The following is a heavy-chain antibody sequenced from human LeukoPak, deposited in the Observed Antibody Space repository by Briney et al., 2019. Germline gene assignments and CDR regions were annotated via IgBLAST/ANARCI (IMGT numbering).Heavy chain of an antibody. CDR2: ISAYNGNT. J-gene: IGHJ4*02. V-gene: IGHV1-18*01. Sequence: ASVKVSCKASGYTFTSYGISWVRQAPGQGLEWMGWISAYNGNTNYAQKFQGRVTMTTDTSTSTAYIELRSLRSDDTAVYYCARGPSYYDSSGYYFGYWGQGTLVTVSS. CDR3: ARGPSYYDSSGYYFGY. D-gene: IGHD3-22*01. CDR1: GYTFTSYG.